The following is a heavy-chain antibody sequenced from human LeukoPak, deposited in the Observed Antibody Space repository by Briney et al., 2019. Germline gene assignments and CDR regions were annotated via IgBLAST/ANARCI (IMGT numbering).Heavy chain of an antibody. CDR2: IYHSGST. Sequence: SGTLSLTCAVSGGSISSSNWWSWVCQPPGKGLEWIGEIYHSGSTNYNPSLKSRVTISVDKSKNQFSLKLSSVTAADTAAYYCAVGDYDSSGYYYWGQGTLVTVSS. V-gene: IGHV4-4*02. CDR1: GGSISSSNW. CDR3: AVGDYDSSGYYY. J-gene: IGHJ4*02. D-gene: IGHD3-22*01.